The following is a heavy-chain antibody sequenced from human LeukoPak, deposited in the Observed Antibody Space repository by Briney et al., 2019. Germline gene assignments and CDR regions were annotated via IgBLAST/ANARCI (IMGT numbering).Heavy chain of an antibody. Sequence: ASVKVSCKASGYTFTSYAMNWVRQAPGQGLEWMGWINTNTGNPTYAQGFTGRFAFSLDTSVSTAYLQISSLKAEDTAVYYCARGGYSGYDQQGAEYFQHWGQGTLVTVSS. J-gene: IGHJ1*01. CDR3: ARGGYSGYDQQGAEYFQH. D-gene: IGHD5-12*01. CDR1: GYTFTSYA. CDR2: INTNTGNP. V-gene: IGHV7-4-1*02.